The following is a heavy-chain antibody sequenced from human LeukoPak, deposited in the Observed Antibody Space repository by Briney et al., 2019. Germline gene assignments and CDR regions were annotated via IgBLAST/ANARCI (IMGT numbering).Heavy chain of an antibody. V-gene: IGHV3-30*04. D-gene: IGHD4-17*01. CDR3: ASRASVYGDPLDY. CDR1: GFTFSNYA. J-gene: IGHJ4*02. CDR2: ISYDGSNK. Sequence: GGSLRLSCAASGFTFSNYAMHWVRQAPGKGLEWVAVISYDGSNKYYADSVKGRFTISRDNSKNTLYLQMNSLRAEDTAVYYCASRASVYGDPLDYWGQGTLVIVSS.